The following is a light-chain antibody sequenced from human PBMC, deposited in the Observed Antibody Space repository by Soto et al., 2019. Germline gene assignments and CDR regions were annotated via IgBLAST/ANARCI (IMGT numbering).Light chain of an antibody. CDR1: RSDVGNYNY. V-gene: IGLV2-14*01. J-gene: IGLJ2*01. Sequence: QSALTQPASVSGSPGQSITISCTGTRSDVGNYNYVSWYQQHPGKAPKLMIYEVSNRPSGVSNRFSGSKSGNTASLTISGLQAEDEADYYCSSYISSSTLVVFGGGTKLTVL. CDR2: EVS. CDR3: SSYISSSTLVV.